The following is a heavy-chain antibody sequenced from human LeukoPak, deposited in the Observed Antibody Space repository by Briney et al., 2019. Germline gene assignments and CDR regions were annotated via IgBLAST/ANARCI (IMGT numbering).Heavy chain of an antibody. J-gene: IGHJ4*02. CDR3: AKSDDREGLGATCFGY. CDR2: ISWNSGNI. CDR1: GFTFGDYA. V-gene: IGHV3-9*03. D-gene: IGHD5-24*01. Sequence: GGSLRLSCAASGFTFGDYAMHWVRQAPGKGLEWVSGISWNSGNIEYADSVKGRFTISRDNAKNSLYLQMNSLRAEDMAFYYCAKSDDREGLGATCFGYWGQGSLVTVSS.